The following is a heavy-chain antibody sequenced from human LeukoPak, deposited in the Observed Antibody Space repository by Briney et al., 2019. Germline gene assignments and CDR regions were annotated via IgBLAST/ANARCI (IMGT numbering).Heavy chain of an antibody. Sequence: SETLSLACTVSGGSVSSGSYYWSWIRQPPGKGLEWIGYIYYSGSTNYNPSLKSRVTISVDTSKNQFSLKLSSVTAADTAVYYCAREGLYGDYVWSLDYWGQGTLVTVSS. J-gene: IGHJ4*02. D-gene: IGHD4-17*01. V-gene: IGHV4-61*01. CDR2: IYYSGST. CDR3: AREGLYGDYVWSLDY. CDR1: GGSVSSGSYY.